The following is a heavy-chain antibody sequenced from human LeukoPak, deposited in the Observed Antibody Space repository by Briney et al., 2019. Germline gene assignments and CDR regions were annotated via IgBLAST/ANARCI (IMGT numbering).Heavy chain of an antibody. D-gene: IGHD5-18*01. Sequence: SVKVSCKASGGTFSSYAISWVRQAPGQGLEWMGGIIPIFGTANYAQKFQGRVTITADESTSTAYMELSSLRSEDTAVYYCARDTDTAMSEYYYYGIDVWGQGTTVTVSS. CDR1: GGTFSSYA. J-gene: IGHJ6*02. V-gene: IGHV1-69*13. CDR3: ARDTDTAMSEYYYYGIDV. CDR2: IIPIFGTA.